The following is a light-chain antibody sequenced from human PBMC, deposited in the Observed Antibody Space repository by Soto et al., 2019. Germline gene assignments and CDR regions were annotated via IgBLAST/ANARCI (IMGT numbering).Light chain of an antibody. CDR2: EVS. CDR3: SSYTSSSTLYV. CDR1: SSDIGGYNY. Sequence: QSVLTQPPSASGSPGQSVTISCTGTSSDIGGYNYVSWYQQHPGKAPKLMIYEVSNRPSGVSNRFSGSKSGNTASLTISGLQAEDEADYYCSSYTSSSTLYVFGTGTKLTVL. J-gene: IGLJ1*01. V-gene: IGLV2-14*01.